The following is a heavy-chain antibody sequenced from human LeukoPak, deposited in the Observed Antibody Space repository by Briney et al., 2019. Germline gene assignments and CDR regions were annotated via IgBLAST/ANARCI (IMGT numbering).Heavy chain of an antibody. V-gene: IGHV4-34*01. CDR1: GGSFSGYY. CDR3: ARAEATYYNIY. CDR2: INHSGST. J-gene: IGHJ4*02. D-gene: IGHD3-9*01. Sequence: SETLSLTCAVYGGSFSGYYWSWIRQPPGKGLEWIGEINHSGSTNYNPSLKSRVIISVDTSKNQFSLKLSSVTAADTAVYYCARAEATYYNIYWGQGTLVTVSS.